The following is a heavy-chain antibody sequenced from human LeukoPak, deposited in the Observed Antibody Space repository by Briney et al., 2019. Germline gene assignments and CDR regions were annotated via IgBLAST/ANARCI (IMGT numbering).Heavy chain of an antibody. J-gene: IGHJ4*02. Sequence: KSSETLSLTCTVSGGSISSYYWSWLRQPAGKGLEWIGRIYDSGCTNYNPSLKSRVTMSVDTSKNQFSLKLSSVTAAATAVYYCERVKETSGYPKDDWGQGALVTASS. D-gene: IGHD5-12*01. V-gene: IGHV4-4*07. CDR2: IYDSGCT. CDR3: ERVKETSGYPKDD. CDR1: GGSISSYY.